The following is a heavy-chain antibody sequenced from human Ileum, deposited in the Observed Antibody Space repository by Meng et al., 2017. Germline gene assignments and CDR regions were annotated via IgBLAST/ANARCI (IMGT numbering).Heavy chain of an antibody. CDR3: ARERRHYYGSGSFDY. D-gene: IGHD3-10*01. J-gene: IGHJ4*02. Sequence: QVQLQESGPGLVKPSQTLSLTCHVSGGSFSSDNYYWTWIRQTPGKGLEWIGLTYYNGSPFYNPSLRSRVTISVDTSKDQFSLKLTSVTAADTAVYYCARERRHYYGSGSFDYWGQGILVTVSS. V-gene: IGHV4-30-4*01. CDR1: GGSFSSDNYY. CDR2: TYYNGSP.